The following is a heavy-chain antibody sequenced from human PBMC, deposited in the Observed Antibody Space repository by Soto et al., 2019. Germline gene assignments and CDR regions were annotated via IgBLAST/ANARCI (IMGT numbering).Heavy chain of an antibody. D-gene: IGHD5-12*01. CDR3: ARHAIEIVATTNFDY. CDR2: IYYSGST. Sequence: SETLSLTCTVSGGSISSYYWSWIRQPPGKGLEWIGYIYYSGSTNYNPSLKSRVTISVDTSKNQFSLKLSSVTAADTAVYYCARHAIEIVATTNFDYWGQGTLVTVSS. V-gene: IGHV4-59*08. J-gene: IGHJ4*02. CDR1: GGSISSYY.